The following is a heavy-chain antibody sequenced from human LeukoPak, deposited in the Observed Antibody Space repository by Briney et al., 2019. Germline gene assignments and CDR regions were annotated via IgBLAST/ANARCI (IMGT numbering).Heavy chain of an antibody. Sequence: ASVKVSCKASGYTFTSYYMHWVRQAPGQGLEWMGIINPSGGSTSYAQKFQGRVTMTRDMSTSTVYMELSSLRSEDTAVYYCARARNQWLSTGGAFDIWGQGTMVTVSS. CDR2: INPSGGST. V-gene: IGHV1-46*01. D-gene: IGHD3-22*01. J-gene: IGHJ3*02. CDR1: GYTFTSYY. CDR3: ARARNQWLSTGGAFDI.